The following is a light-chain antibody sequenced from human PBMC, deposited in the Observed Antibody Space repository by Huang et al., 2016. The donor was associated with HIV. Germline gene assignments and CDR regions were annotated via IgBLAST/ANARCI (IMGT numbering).Light chain of an antibody. Sequence: DIQLNQSPSSLSASVGDRVIMTCRASQTITTYLNWYQQRPGKAPKLLIYAASSLQSGVPSRFSCSGAGTDFTLTISSLQPEDFATYYCQQSYSSLLSFGGGTKVAIK. CDR2: AAS. V-gene: IGKV1-39*01. J-gene: IGKJ4*01. CDR3: QQSYSSLLS. CDR1: QTITTY.